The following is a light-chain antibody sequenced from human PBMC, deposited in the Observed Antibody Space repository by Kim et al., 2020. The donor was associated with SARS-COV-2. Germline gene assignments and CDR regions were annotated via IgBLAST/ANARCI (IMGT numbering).Light chain of an antibody. V-gene: IGKV3-20*01. Sequence: SPGERATLSCSASRGVRSNYLAGYQQKPGQAPRRLIYTASTRATGIPDGFSGSGAETYVSLTISRREQEDYAVYYCQQYGDPTRTFGQGTKVDIK. CDR2: TAS. CDR1: RGVRSNY. CDR3: QQYGDPTRT. J-gene: IGKJ1*01.